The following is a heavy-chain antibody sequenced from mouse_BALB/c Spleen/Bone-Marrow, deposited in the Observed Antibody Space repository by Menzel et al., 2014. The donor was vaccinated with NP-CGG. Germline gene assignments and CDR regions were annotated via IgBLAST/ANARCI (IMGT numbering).Heavy chain of an antibody. Sequence: EVKLVESGGGLVKPGGSLKLSCAASGFTFXDYYMYWVRQTPEKRLEWVATISDGGSYTSYLDSVKGRFTISRDNAKNNLYLQMSSLKSEDTAMYYCARTYRPFALDYWGQGTSVTVSS. CDR3: ARTYRPFALDY. CDR2: ISDGGSYT. J-gene: IGHJ4*01. V-gene: IGHV5-4*02. D-gene: IGHD2-14*01. CDR1: GFTFXDYY.